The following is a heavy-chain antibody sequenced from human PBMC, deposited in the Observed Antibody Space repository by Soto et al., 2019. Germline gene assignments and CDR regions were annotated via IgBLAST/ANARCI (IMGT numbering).Heavy chain of an antibody. V-gene: IGHV4-30-4*01. CDR3: ARYGSGECNRGSCYSPFDY. Sequence: PSETLSLTCTVSGRSISSANYSWSWIRQPPGKGLEWIGYIYYSGSTYYNPSLRSRVTISVDTSKNQFSLKLSSVTAADTAVYYCARYGSGECNRGSCYSPFDYWGQGTLVPVSS. CDR1: GRSISSANYS. D-gene: IGHD2-15*01. J-gene: IGHJ4*02. CDR2: IYYSGST.